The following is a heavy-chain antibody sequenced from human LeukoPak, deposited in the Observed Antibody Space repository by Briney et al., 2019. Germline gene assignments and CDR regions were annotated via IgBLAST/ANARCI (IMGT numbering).Heavy chain of an antibody. J-gene: IGHJ6*02. CDR2: IIPIFGTA. V-gene: IGHV1-69*13. CDR3: ARQDIVVVVAATPTTYCYYGMDV. CDR1: GGTFSSYA. D-gene: IGHD2-15*01. Sequence: SVKVSCKASGGTFSSYAISWVRQAPGQGLEWMGGIIPIFGTANYAQKFQGRVTITADESTSTAYMELSSLRSEDTAVYYCARQDIVVVVAATPTTYCYYGMDVWGQGTTVTVSS.